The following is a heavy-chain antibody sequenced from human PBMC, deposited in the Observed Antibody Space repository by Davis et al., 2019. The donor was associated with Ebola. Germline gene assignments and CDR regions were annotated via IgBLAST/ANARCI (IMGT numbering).Heavy chain of an antibody. D-gene: IGHD1-1*01. V-gene: IGHV1-69*04. CDR1: GGTFSSYA. J-gene: IGHJ6*02. Sequence: SVKVSCKASGGTFSSYAISWVRQAPGQGLEWMGRIIPILGIANYAQKFQGRVTITADKSTSTAYMELSRLRSDDTAVYYCARGTGTTGESYGMDVWGQGTTVTVSS. CDR2: IIPILGIA. CDR3: ARGTGTTGESYGMDV.